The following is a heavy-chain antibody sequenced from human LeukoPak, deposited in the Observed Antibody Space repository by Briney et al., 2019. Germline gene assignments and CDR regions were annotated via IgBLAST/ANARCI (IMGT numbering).Heavy chain of an antibody. CDR1: GFPFSSYS. J-gene: IGHJ6*02. CDR2: ISSSSSYI. Sequence: GGSLRLSCAASGFPFSSYSMNWVRQAPGKGLEWVSSISSSSSYIYYADSVKGRFTISRDNAKNSLYLQMNSLRAEDTAVYYCARDKDIVVVPAAYGMDVWGQGTTVTVSS. D-gene: IGHD2-2*01. CDR3: ARDKDIVVVPAAYGMDV. V-gene: IGHV3-21*01.